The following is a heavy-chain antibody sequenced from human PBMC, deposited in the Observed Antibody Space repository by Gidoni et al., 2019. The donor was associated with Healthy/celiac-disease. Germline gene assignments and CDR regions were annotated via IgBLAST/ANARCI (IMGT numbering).Heavy chain of an antibody. CDR3: AREKLAAAGIRSGGSYYYYGMDV. D-gene: IGHD6-13*01. CDR2: INPSGGST. Sequence: QVQLVQSGAEVKKPGASVKVSCKASGYTFTSYYMHWVRPAPGQGLEWMGIINPSGGSTSYAQKFQGRVTMTRDTSTSTVYMELSSLRSEDTAVYYCAREKLAAAGIRSGGSYYYYGMDVWGQGTTVTVSS. CDR1: GYTFTSYY. V-gene: IGHV1-46*01. J-gene: IGHJ6*02.